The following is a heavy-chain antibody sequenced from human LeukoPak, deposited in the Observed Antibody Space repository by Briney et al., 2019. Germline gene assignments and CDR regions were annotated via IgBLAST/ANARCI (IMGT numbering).Heavy chain of an antibody. Sequence: GGSLRLSCAASGFTFSRSWMSWVRQAPGKGLEWVANIKEDGSEKNYVDSVKGRFTISRDNTKNSLFLQMNSLRVEDTAVYYCARDAGWNRFDYWGQRTLVTVSS. CDR3: ARDAGWNRFDY. J-gene: IGHJ4*02. CDR1: GFTFSRSW. V-gene: IGHV3-7*01. D-gene: IGHD1-1*01. CDR2: IKEDGSEK.